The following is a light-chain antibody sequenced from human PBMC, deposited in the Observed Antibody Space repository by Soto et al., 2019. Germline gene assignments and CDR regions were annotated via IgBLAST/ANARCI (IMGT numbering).Light chain of an antibody. V-gene: IGKV1-5*01. Sequence: DIQMTQSPSTLSASIGDSVTISCRASQPITTWLAWYQQKPGRAPRLLIYDAFALQSGVPSRFSGSGSGTEFTLTISSLQPDDFETYYCQQYNSLLTTFGRGTKVDIX. J-gene: IGKJ1*01. CDR3: QQYNSLLTT. CDR1: QPITTW. CDR2: DAF.